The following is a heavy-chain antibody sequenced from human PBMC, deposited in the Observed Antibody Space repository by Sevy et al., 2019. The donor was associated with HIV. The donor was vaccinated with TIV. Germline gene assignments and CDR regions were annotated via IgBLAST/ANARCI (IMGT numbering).Heavy chain of an antibody. Sequence: GGSLRLSCAASGFTFGSYGMHWVRQAPGKGLEWVAYISYDRSDKNYGDSVKDRFTISRDNSKNTVYLQMNSLRAEDTPMYYCARVFSSYYFDYWGQGTLVTVSS. CDR1: GFTFGSYG. CDR2: ISYDRSDK. CDR3: ARVFSSYYFDY. J-gene: IGHJ4*02. V-gene: IGHV3-30*02.